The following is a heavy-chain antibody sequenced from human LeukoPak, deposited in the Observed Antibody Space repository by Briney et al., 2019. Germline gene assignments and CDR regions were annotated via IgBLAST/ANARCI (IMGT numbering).Heavy chain of an antibody. Sequence: GGSLRLSCAASGFAFSSYAMSWVRQAPGKGLEWVSATSGSGGSTYYADSVKGRFTISRDNSKNTLYLQMNSLRAEDTAVYYCAKDYWDTAMVDDALDIWGQGTMVTVSS. V-gene: IGHV3-23*01. D-gene: IGHD5-18*01. J-gene: IGHJ3*02. CDR1: GFAFSSYA. CDR3: AKDYWDTAMVDDALDI. CDR2: TSGSGGST.